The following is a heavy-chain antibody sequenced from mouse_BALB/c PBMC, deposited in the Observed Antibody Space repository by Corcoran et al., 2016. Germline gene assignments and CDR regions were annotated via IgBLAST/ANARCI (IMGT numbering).Heavy chain of an antibody. CDR3: AREVPGGDPFDY. CDR1: GYTFTSYV. CDR2: IYPYNDDT. J-gene: IGHJ2*01. V-gene: IGHV1S136*01. Sequence: EVQLQQSVPELVKPGASVKMYCKASGYTFTSYVINWGKQKRGQGLEWSGYIYPYNDDTKYNEKFKGKATLTSDKSASTAYMELSSLNSEDSAVYYCAREVPGGDPFDYWGQGTTLTVSS. D-gene: IGHD2-13*01.